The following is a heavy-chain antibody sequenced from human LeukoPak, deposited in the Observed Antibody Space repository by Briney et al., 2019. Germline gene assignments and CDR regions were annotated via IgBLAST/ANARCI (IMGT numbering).Heavy chain of an antibody. D-gene: IGHD3-22*01. Sequence: GASVKVSCKASGGTFSSYAISWVRQAPGQGLEWMGGIIPIFGTANYAQKFQGRVTITADESTSTAYMELSSLRSEDTAVYYCAAVDYYDSRGSPLDYWGQGTLVAVSS. J-gene: IGHJ4*02. CDR2: IIPIFGTA. V-gene: IGHV1-69*13. CDR1: GGTFSSYA. CDR3: AAVDYYDSRGSPLDY.